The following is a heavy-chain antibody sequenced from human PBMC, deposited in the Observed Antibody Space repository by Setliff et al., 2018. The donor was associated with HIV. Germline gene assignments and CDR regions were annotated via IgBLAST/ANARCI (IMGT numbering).Heavy chain of an antibody. J-gene: IGHJ3*01. V-gene: IGHV4-61*09. CDR1: GGPISSGSYY. Sequence: PSETLSLTCSVSGGPISSGSYYWTWIRQPAGKGPEWIGHIYTNGYTNYNPSLKSRVTISVDTSKNQFSLKLTSVTAADTAVYYCARAPPGIQNDAFDVWGQGTMVTVSS. CDR2: IYTNGYT. CDR3: ARAPPGIQNDAFDV.